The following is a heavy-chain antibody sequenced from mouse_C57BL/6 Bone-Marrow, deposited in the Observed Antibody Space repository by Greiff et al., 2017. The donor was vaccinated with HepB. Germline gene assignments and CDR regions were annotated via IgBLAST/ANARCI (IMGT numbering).Heavy chain of an antibody. Sequence: QVQLQQPGAELVKPGASVKLSCKASGYTFTSYWMRWVKQRPGRGLEWIGRIDPNSGGTKYNEKFKSKATLTVDKPSSTAYMQLSSLTSEDSAVYYCARSGSISLITTAFAYWGQGTLVTVSA. CDR2: IDPNSGGT. D-gene: IGHD1-1*01. CDR1: GYTFTSYW. V-gene: IGHV1-72*01. J-gene: IGHJ3*01. CDR3: ARSGSISLITTAFAY.